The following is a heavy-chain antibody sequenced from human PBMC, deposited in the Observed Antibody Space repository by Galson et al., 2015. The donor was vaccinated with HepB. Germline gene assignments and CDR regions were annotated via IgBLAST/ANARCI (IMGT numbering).Heavy chain of an antibody. D-gene: IGHD3-10*01. J-gene: IGHJ6*02. Sequence: SVKVSCKASGGTFSSYAISWVRQAPGQGLEWMGGIIPIFGTADYAQKFQGRVTITADESTSTAYMELSSLRSEDTAVYYCAARGGITMVRGAAYGMDVWGQGTTVTVSS. CDR3: AARGGITMVRGAAYGMDV. CDR1: GGTFSSYA. V-gene: IGHV1-69*13. CDR2: IIPIFGTA.